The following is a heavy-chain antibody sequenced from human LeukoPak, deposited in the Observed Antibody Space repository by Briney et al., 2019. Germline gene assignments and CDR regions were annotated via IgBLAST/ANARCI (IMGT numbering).Heavy chain of an antibody. V-gene: IGHV3-23*01. D-gene: IGHD3-10*01. CDR2: ISGSGEST. CDR1: GFSFRSYA. CDR3: ARRWFGELQFDY. Sequence: GGSLRLSCTASGFSFRSYAMNWVRQAPGKGLEWVSGISGSGESTYYADSVKGRFTISRDNAKKSLYLQMNSLRAEDTAVYYCARRWFGELQFDYWGQGTLVTVSS. J-gene: IGHJ4*02.